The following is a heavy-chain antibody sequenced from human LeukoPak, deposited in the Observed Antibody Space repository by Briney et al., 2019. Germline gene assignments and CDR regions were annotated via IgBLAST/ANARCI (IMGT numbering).Heavy chain of an antibody. D-gene: IGHD2-8*02. V-gene: IGHV4-34*01. J-gene: IGHJ4*02. Sequence: PSETLSLTCAVYGGSFSGYYWSWIRQPPGKGLEWIGEINHSGSTNYNPSLKSRVTISVDTSKNQFSLMLSSVTAADTAVYYCARGAITGFDYWGQGTLVTVSS. CDR2: INHSGST. CDR3: ARGAITGFDY. CDR1: GGSFSGYY.